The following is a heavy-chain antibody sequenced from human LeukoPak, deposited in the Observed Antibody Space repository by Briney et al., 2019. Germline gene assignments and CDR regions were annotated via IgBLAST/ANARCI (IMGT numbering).Heavy chain of an antibody. CDR1: GFTFSSYS. Sequence: PGGSLRLSCAASGFTFSSYSINWVRQAPGKGLEWVSYISSSSSTIYYADSVKGRFTISRDNAKNSLYLQMNSLRAEDTAVYYCALDIPDYYYYGMDVWGQGTTVTVSS. J-gene: IGHJ6*02. V-gene: IGHV3-48*01. D-gene: IGHD2-2*02. CDR3: ALDIPDYYYYGMDV. CDR2: ISSSSSTI.